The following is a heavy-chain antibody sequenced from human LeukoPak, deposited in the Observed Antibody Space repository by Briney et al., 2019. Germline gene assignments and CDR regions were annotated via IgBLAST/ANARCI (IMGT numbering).Heavy chain of an antibody. CDR3: ARIGYRSSTFDY. J-gene: IGHJ4*02. CDR1: GFTFSSYW. Sequence: QTGGSLRLSCIASGFTFSSYWMSWVRQAPGKGLEWVANIKEDGSEKYYVDSVKGRFTVSRDNTKNSLYLQMNSLRVEDTAVYYCARIGYRSSTFDYWGQGTPVTVSS. CDR2: IKEDGSEK. D-gene: IGHD6-6*01. V-gene: IGHV3-7*05.